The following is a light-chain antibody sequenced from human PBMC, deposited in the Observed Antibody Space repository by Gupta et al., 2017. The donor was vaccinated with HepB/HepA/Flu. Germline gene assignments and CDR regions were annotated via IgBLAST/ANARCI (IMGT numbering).Light chain of an antibody. CDR3: CSYTSSGSPV. V-gene: IGLV2-14*03. Sequence: QSGLTQPASVSGSPGQSITISCTGTSSDFGGYDYVTWYQQHPGKAPNLIIYDVSHRPSGVSYRFSGSKSGNTASLTISGLQADDEAYYYCCSYTSSGSPVFGGGTKLTVL. CDR2: DVS. CDR1: SSDFGGYDY. J-gene: IGLJ3*02.